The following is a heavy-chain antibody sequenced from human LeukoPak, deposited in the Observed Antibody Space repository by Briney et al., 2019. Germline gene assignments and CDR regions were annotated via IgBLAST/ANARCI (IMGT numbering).Heavy chain of an antibody. D-gene: IGHD5-12*01. CDR2: IYYSGSA. J-gene: IGHJ4*02. V-gene: IGHV4-59*01. CDR3: ARAGGYSGYASN. Sequence: SETLSLTCTVSGGSISGYYWTWIRQPPGKGLEWIGYIYYSGSAYYNPSLKSRVAMSVDTSKNQFSLKLSSVSTADTAVYYCARAGGYSGYASNWGQGTLVTVSS. CDR1: GGSISGYY.